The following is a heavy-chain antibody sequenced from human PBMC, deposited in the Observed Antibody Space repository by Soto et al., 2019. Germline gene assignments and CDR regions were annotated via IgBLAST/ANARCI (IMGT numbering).Heavy chain of an antibody. CDR3: AKENTLGYYFDY. J-gene: IGHJ4*02. CDR1: GASMTSTSYY. Sequence: SETLSLTCSVSGASMTSTSYYWGWIRQSPGEGLEWIGTDYYSGSTYYNPSLKSRVIISVDTSKNQFSLKLSSVTAADTAVYYCAKENTLGYYFDYWGPGTLVTV. V-gene: IGHV4-39*02. CDR2: DYYSGST. D-gene: IGHD1-26*01.